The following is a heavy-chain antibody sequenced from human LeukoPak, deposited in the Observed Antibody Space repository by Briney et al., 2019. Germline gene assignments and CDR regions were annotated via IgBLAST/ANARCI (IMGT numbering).Heavy chain of an antibody. V-gene: IGHV1-18*01. CDR1: GYTFTSYG. CDR2: ISAYNGNT. D-gene: IGHD5-18*01. J-gene: IGHJ4*02. Sequence: ASVKVSCKASGYTFTSYGISWVQQAPGQGLEWMGWISAYNGNTNYAQKLQGRVTMTTDTSTSTAYMELRSLRSDDTAVYYCARAGLIQLWAWGNFDYWGQGTLVTVSS. CDR3: ARAGLIQLWAWGNFDY.